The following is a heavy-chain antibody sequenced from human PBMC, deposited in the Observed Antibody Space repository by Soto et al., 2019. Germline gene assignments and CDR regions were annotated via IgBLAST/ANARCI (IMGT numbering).Heavy chain of an antibody. J-gene: IGHJ6*04. Sequence: QVQLVQSGAEVKKHGSSVKVSCKASGGTLSNYATNWVRQAPGPGLEWRGGMNPILGTQRLSQKFQGRVTITADKIKRTVYTELISLRSDDTAVYYCARYQRMGYAHRDCYFYGLDVWGKGTTVTVSS. V-gene: IGHV1-69*06. D-gene: IGHD5-12*01. CDR1: GGTLSNYA. CDR3: ARYQRMGYAHRDCYFYGLDV. CDR2: MNPILGTQ.